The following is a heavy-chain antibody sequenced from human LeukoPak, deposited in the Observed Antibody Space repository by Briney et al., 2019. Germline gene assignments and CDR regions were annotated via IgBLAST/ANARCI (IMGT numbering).Heavy chain of an antibody. CDR3: ARVGRQWLVQREFDY. V-gene: IGHV1-2*02. Sequence: ASVKVSCKASGYTFTGYYMHWVRQAPGQGLEWMGWINPNSGGTNYAQKFQGRVTMTRDTSISTAYMELSGLRSDDTAVYYCARVGRQWLVQREFDYWGQGTLVTVSS. CDR1: GYTFTGYY. J-gene: IGHJ4*02. CDR2: INPNSGGT. D-gene: IGHD6-19*01.